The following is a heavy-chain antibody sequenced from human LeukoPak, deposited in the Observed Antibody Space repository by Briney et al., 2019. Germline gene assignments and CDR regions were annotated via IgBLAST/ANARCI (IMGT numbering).Heavy chain of an antibody. CDR2: ISSGSTYI. CDR3: ARDGDTSVQQSLDY. V-gene: IGHV3-21*01. D-gene: IGHD5/OR15-5a*01. CDR1: GFIFDDYD. Sequence: PGGSLRLSCAASGFIFDDYDMSWVRQAPGKGLEWVSSISSGSTYIYYADSVKGRFTISRDNAKNSLYLQMNSLRAEDSAVYYCARDGDTSVQQSLDYWGQGTLVTVSS. J-gene: IGHJ4*02.